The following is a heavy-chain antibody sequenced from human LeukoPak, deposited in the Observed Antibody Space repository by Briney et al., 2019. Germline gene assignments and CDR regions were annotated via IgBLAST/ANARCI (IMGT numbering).Heavy chain of an antibody. CDR2: VNHSGST. CDR1: GGSFSGCY. Sequence: KASETLSLTCGVYGGSFSGCYWSWIRQPPGKGLEWIGEVNHSGSTNYNPSLKSRVTISVDTSKNQFSLKLSSVTAADTAVYYCARVQGYCSSTSCYYYYMDVWGKGTTVTVSS. D-gene: IGHD2-2*01. V-gene: IGHV4-34*01. CDR3: ARVQGYCSSTSCYYYYMDV. J-gene: IGHJ6*03.